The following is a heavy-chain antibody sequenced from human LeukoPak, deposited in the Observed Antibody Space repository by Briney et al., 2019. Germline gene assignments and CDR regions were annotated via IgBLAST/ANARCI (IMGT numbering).Heavy chain of an antibody. J-gene: IGHJ4*02. CDR2: IYHSGST. V-gene: IGHV4-4*02. Sequence: PSGTLSLTCAVSGGSISSSNWWSWVRQPPGKGLEWIGEIYHSGSTNYNPSLKSRVTISVDTSKNQFSLKLTSVTAADTAVYYCARPGYSGYDIDYWGQGTLVTVSS. CDR1: GGSISSSNW. D-gene: IGHD5-12*01. CDR3: ARPGYSGYDIDY.